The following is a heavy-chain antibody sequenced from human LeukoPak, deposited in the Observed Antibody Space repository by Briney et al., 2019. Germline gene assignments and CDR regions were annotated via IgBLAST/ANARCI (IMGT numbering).Heavy chain of an antibody. CDR1: GGSFSGYY. Sequence: SETLSLTCAVYGGSFSGYYWSWIRQPPGKGLEWIGEINHSGSTNYNPSLKSRVTISVDTSKNQFSLKLSSVTAADTAVYYCARGTGYYGSGSYIEPNNWFDPWGQGTLVTVSP. D-gene: IGHD3-10*01. J-gene: IGHJ5*02. CDR3: ARGTGYYGSGSYIEPNNWFDP. CDR2: INHSGST. V-gene: IGHV4-34*01.